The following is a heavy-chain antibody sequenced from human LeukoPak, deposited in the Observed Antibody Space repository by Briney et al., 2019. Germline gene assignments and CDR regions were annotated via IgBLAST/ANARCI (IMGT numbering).Heavy chain of an antibody. Sequence: GGSLRLSCAASGFTFDDGMSWVRQAPGKGLEWVSGINWNGGSTTYADSVKGRFTISRDNSKNTLYLQMSSLRAEDTAVYYCARGAVWFGDLWGYFDYWGQGTLVTVSS. D-gene: IGHD3-10*01. CDR2: INWNGGST. CDR3: ARGAVWFGDLWGYFDY. V-gene: IGHV3-20*04. CDR1: GFTFDDG. J-gene: IGHJ4*02.